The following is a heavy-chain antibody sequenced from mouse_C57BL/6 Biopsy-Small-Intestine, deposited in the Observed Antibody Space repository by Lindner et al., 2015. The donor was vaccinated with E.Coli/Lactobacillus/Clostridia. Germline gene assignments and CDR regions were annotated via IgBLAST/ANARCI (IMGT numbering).Heavy chain of an antibody. D-gene: IGHD2-1*01. Sequence: VQLQESGPELVKPGASVKISCKASGYAFSSSWMNWVKQRPGKGLEWIGRIYPGDGDTNYNGKFKDKATLTADKSSSTACMQLSSLTSEDSAVYFCARGYYGIFDYWGQGTTLTVSS. CDR3: ARGYYGIFDY. V-gene: IGHV1-82*01. CDR1: GYAFSSSW. CDR2: IYPGDGDT. J-gene: IGHJ2*01.